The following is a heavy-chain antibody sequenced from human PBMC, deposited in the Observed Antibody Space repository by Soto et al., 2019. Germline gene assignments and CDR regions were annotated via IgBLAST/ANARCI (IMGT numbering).Heavy chain of an antibody. J-gene: IGHJ4*02. V-gene: IGHV4-30-4*01. D-gene: IGHD6-19*01. CDR3: APESSGSSPLHFDF. CDR1: GGSVSSGVHY. CDR2: VYYTGST. Sequence: QVQLQESGPGLVKPSQTLSLTCSVSGGSVSSGVHYWSWIRQPPGKGLEWIGYVYYTGSTYYNPSPESRVTISLDPSKNQFSLKMKSVTASDAAVYYCAPESSGSSPLHFDFWGQGALVTVSS.